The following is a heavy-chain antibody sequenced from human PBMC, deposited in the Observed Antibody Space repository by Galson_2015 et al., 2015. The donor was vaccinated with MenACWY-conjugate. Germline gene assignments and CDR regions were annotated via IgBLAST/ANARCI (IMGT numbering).Heavy chain of an antibody. D-gene: IGHD2-2*01. Sequence: PALANPTQPLTPTCTFSGFSLSTSRVGVGWIRQPPGQALEWLSLIYWDDDKRYSPSLKSRLTITKDTSNNQVVLSMTNMDPVDTATYYCAHSPYCSTTSCYAARAFDVWGQGTVVTVSS. J-gene: IGHJ3*01. V-gene: IGHV2-5*02. CDR1: GFSLSTSRVG. CDR2: IYWDDDK. CDR3: AHSPYCSTTSCYAARAFDV.